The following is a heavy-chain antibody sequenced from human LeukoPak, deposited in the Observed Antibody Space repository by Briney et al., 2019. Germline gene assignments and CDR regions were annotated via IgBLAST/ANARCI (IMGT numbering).Heavy chain of an antibody. J-gene: IGHJ4*02. Sequence: NTGGSLRLSCAASGFTFSSYSMNWVRQAPGKGLEWVSSISSSSSYIYYADSVKGRFTISRDNAKNSLYLQMSSLRAEDTAVYYCASGYSYGYNYWGQGTLVTVSS. CDR1: GFTFSSYS. D-gene: IGHD5-18*01. V-gene: IGHV3-21*01. CDR3: ASGYSYGYNY. CDR2: ISSSSSYI.